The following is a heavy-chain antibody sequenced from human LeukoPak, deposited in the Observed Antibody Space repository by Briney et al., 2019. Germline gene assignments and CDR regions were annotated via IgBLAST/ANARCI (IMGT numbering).Heavy chain of an antibody. Sequence: QAGGSLRLSCAASGFTFSSNSMNWVRQAPGKGLEWVSYISSSSSIIYYADSVKGRFTISRDNAKNSLYLQMNSLRAEDTAVYYCAKGGYDSSGYWLDWGQGTLVTVSS. CDR1: GFTFSSNS. D-gene: IGHD3-22*01. V-gene: IGHV3-48*01. CDR3: AKGGYDSSGYWLD. CDR2: ISSSSSII. J-gene: IGHJ4*02.